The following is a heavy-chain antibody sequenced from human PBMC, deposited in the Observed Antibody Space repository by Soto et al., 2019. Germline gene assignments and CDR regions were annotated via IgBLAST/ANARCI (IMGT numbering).Heavy chain of an antibody. V-gene: IGHV3-74*01. Sequence: GGSLRLSCAASGFTFSSYWMHWVRQAPGKGLVWVSRINSDGSSTSYADSVKGRFTISRDNAKNTLYLQMNSLRAEDTAVYYCARDFWYSSSINYFDYWGQGTLGTVSS. J-gene: IGHJ4*02. CDR2: INSDGSST. CDR3: ARDFWYSSSINYFDY. CDR1: GFTFSSYW. D-gene: IGHD6-6*01.